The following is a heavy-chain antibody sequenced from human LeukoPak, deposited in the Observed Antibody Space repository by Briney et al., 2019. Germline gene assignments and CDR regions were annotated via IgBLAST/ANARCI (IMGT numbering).Heavy chain of an antibody. Sequence: PGGSLRLSCAASGFTFSSYWMHWVRQAPGKGLVWVSRINSDGSSTSYADSVKGRLTISRDNAKNTLYLQMNSLRAEDTAVYYCARDPVTYYDFWSGYPTLYYFDYWGQGTLVTVSS. CDR3: ARDPVTYYDFWSGYPTLYYFDY. CDR2: INSDGSST. CDR1: GFTFSSYW. V-gene: IGHV3-74*01. D-gene: IGHD3-3*01. J-gene: IGHJ4*02.